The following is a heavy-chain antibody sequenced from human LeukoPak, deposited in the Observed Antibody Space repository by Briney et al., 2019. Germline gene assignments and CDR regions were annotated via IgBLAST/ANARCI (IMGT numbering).Heavy chain of an antibody. D-gene: IGHD3-22*01. Sequence: GGSLRLSCAASGFTFGSYGMHWVRQAPGKGLEWVAVIWNDESNKYYAGSVKGRFTISRDNSKNTLYLQMNSLRAEDMAVYYCARETDSSGYYFDTNGMDVWGQGTTVTVSS. CDR3: ARETDSSGYYFDTNGMDV. V-gene: IGHV3-33*01. J-gene: IGHJ6*02. CDR1: GFTFGSYG. CDR2: IWNDESNK.